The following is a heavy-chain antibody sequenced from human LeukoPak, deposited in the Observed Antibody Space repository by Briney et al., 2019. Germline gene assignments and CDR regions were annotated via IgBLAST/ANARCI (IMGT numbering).Heavy chain of an antibody. Sequence: SETLSLTCTVSGGSISSYYWSWIRQPPGKGLEWIGYIYYSGSTNYNPSLKGRVTISVDTSKNQFSLKLSSVTAADTAVYYCARDSPYYDILTGYGYYYYMDVWGKGTTVTVSS. D-gene: IGHD3-9*01. CDR1: GGSISSYY. CDR2: IYYSGST. V-gene: IGHV4-59*01. J-gene: IGHJ6*03. CDR3: ARDSPYYDILTGYGYYYYMDV.